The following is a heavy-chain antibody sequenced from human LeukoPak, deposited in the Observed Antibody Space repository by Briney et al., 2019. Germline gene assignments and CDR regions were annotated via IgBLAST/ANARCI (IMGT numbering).Heavy chain of an antibody. J-gene: IGHJ5*02. CDR3: ARDPRYCSGGSCYNFRFDP. Sequence: ASVKVSCKASGYTFTSYYMHWVRQAPGQGLEWMGIINPSGGSTSYAQKFQGGVTMTRDTSTSTVYMELSSLRSEDTAVYYCARDPRYCSGGSCYNFRFDPWGQGTLVTVSS. D-gene: IGHD2-15*01. CDR1: GYTFTSYY. CDR2: INPSGGST. V-gene: IGHV1-46*01.